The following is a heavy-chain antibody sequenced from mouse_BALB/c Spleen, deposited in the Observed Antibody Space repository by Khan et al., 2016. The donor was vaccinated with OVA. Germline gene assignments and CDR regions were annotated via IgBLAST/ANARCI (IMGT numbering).Heavy chain of an antibody. D-gene: IGHD2-3*01. CDR3: ARWFDGYSSLYAMDY. V-gene: IGHV2-6*02. J-gene: IGHJ4*01. Sequence: VQLKQSGPGLVAPSQSLSITCTVSGFSLTTYGVHWVRQPPGQGLEWLVVIWSDGSTNYNSVLKSRLSISKDNSKSQVFLKMNSLQTDDTAMYYCARWFDGYSSLYAMDYWGQGTSVTVSS. CDR1: GFSLTTYG. CDR2: IWSDGST.